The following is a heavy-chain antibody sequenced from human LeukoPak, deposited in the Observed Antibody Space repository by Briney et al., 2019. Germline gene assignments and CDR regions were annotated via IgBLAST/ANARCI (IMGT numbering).Heavy chain of an antibody. Sequence: ASVKVSCKASGYTFTCYYMHWVRQAPGQGLEWIGCINPNSGGTNYAQKFQGRVTMTRDTSISTAYMELSSLRSDDTAVYYCARGTYSSPKTKVFGFLPCGEGALVSVSS. V-gene: IGHV1-2*02. CDR3: ARGTYSSPKTKVFGFLP. D-gene: IGHD6-13*01. CDR2: INPNSGGT. J-gene: IGHJ5*02. CDR1: GYTFTCYY.